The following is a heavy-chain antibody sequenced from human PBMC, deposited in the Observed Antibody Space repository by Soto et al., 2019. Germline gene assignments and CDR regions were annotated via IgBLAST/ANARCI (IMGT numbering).Heavy chain of an antibody. V-gene: IGHV1-18*01. CDR2: VNGDSGNT. CDR3: ARGTGLNDGSDL. J-gene: IGHJ3*01. CDR1: GYTFSNYG. Sequence: QVHLVQSGGEVKKPGASVKISCPTSGYTFSNYGITWVRQAPGQGLEWVGWVNGDSGNTNYAQNMEGRVTMTTDASTATADMELRNLRSDDTATYYCARGTGLNDGSDLWGQGTVVSVSS.